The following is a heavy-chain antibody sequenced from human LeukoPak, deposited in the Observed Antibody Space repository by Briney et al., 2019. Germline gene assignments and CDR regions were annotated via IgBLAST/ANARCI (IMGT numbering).Heavy chain of an antibody. V-gene: IGHV5-51*01. CDR1: GYSFTSYW. D-gene: IGHD1-20*01. CDR3: ARGARITGSNWVRLGYFDY. Sequence: GESLKISCKGSGYSFTSYWIGWVRQMPGKGLEWMGIIYPGDSDTRYSPSFQGQVAISADKSISTAYLQWSSLKASDTAMYYCARGARITGSNWVRLGYFDYWGQGTLGTVSS. J-gene: IGHJ4*02. CDR2: IYPGDSDT.